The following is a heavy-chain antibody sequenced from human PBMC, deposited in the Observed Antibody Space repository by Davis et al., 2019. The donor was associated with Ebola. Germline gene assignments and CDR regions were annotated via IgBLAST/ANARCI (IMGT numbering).Heavy chain of an antibody. V-gene: IGHV1-46*01. CDR3: AREGHVDTAMVSVGLYYYYGMDV. Sequence: ASVQVSCKASGYTFTSYYMHWVRQAPGQGLEWVGIINPSGGSTSYAQKFQGRVTMTRDTSTSTVYMELSSLRSEDTAVYYCAREGHVDTAMVSVGLYYYYGMDVWGQGTTVTVSS. D-gene: IGHD5-18*01. CDR1: GYTFTSYY. CDR2: INPSGGST. J-gene: IGHJ6*02.